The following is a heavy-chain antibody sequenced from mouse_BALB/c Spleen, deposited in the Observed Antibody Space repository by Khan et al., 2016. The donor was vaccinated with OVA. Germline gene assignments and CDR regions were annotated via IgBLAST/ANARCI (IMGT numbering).Heavy chain of an antibody. CDR3: ARGGYDYGLFDY. J-gene: IGHJ2*01. D-gene: IGHD2-4*01. CDR2: INPSTGYT. Sequence: QVQLKESGAELAKPGASVKMSCKASGYTFTSYWMHWVKQRPGQGLEWIGYINPSTGYTEYNQKFKDKATLTADKSSSTAYMQLSSLTSEESAVYYCARGGYDYGLFDYWGQGTTLTVSS. CDR1: GYTFTSYW. V-gene: IGHV1-7*01.